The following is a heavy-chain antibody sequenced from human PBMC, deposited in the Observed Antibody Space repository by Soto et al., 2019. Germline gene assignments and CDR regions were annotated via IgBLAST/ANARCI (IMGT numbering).Heavy chain of an antibody. V-gene: IGHV3-11*06. CDR2: ISSSGSYA. D-gene: IGHD3-10*01. J-gene: IGHJ4*02. CDR3: ARDSSLDVRPLDH. CDR1: GFTFSDYY. Sequence: PGGSLRLSCAASGFTFSDYYMNWIRQAPGKGLEWISYISSSGSYATYADSVKGRFTISRDNAKKSLFLQMISLRAEDTAVYYCARDSSLDVRPLDHWGQGTLVTVSS.